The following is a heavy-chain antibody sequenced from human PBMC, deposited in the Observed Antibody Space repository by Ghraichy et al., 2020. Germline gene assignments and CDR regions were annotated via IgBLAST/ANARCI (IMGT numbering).Heavy chain of an antibody. D-gene: IGHD1-26*01. CDR3: ARWPWEPWGYYGMDV. J-gene: IGHJ6*02. V-gene: IGHV4-59*01. Sequence: SETLSLTCTVSGGSISSYYWSWIRQPPGKGLEWIGYIYYSGSTNYNPSFKSRVTISVDTSKNQFSLKLRSVTAADTAVYYCARWPWEPWGYYGMDVWGQGTTVTVSS. CDR1: GGSISSYY. CDR2: IYYSGST.